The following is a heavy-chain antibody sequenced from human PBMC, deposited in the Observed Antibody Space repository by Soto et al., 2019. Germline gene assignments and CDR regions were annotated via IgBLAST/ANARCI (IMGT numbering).Heavy chain of an antibody. D-gene: IGHD3-22*01. Sequence: SETLSLTCAVSGGSISSSSYYWGWIRQPPGKGLEWIGSIYYSGSTYYNPSLKSRVTISVDTSKNQFSLKLSSVTAADTAVYYCARRQRDYYDSSGYTFDYWGQGTLVTVSS. CDR3: ARRQRDYYDSSGYTFDY. J-gene: IGHJ4*02. CDR2: IYYSGST. CDR1: GGSISSSSYY. V-gene: IGHV4-39*01.